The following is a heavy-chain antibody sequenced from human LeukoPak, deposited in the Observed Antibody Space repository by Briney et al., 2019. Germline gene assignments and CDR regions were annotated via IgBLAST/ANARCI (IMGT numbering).Heavy chain of an antibody. V-gene: IGHV1-18*04. D-gene: IGHD1-26*01. CDR2: ISAYNGNT. CDR1: GYTFTSYG. J-gene: IGHJ3*01. Sequence: GASVKVSCKASGYTFTSYGISWVRQAPGQGLEWMGWISAYNGNTNYAQKLQGRVTMTTDTSTSTAYMELRSLGSDDTAVYYCAREPVGVGATTLDYWGQGTMVTVSS. CDR3: AREPVGVGATTLDY.